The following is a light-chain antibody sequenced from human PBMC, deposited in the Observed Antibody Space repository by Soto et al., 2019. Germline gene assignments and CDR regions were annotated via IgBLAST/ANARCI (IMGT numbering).Light chain of an antibody. CDR3: QKSYSATWT. Sequence: DIQITQSPSSLSASVGERVTSTCRASQGISTYLNWYLQKPGKAPKLLIYAASSLQCGVPSRFSGSGSETDFTLTISSLQPEDFATYSCQKSYSATWTFGQGTKVDIK. CDR1: QGISTY. CDR2: AAS. V-gene: IGKV1-39*01. J-gene: IGKJ1*01.